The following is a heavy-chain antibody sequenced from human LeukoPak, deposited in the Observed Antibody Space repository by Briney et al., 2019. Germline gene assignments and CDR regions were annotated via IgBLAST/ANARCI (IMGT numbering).Heavy chain of an antibody. D-gene: IGHD3-9*01. V-gene: IGHV4-34*01. CDR2: INHSGST. CDR3: ARGLYHDILTGYSPFDY. J-gene: IGHJ4*02. CDR1: GGSFSGYY. Sequence: SETLSLTCAVYGGSFSGYYWSWIRQPPGKGLEWIGEINHSGSTNYNPSLKSRVTISVDTSKNQFSLKLSSVTAADTAVYYCARGLYHDILTGYSPFDYWGQGTLVTVSS.